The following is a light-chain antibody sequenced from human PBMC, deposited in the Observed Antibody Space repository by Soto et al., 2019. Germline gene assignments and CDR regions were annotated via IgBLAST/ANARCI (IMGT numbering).Light chain of an antibody. CDR1: QSVSSSY. CDR2: DSS. CDR3: QHRNERPFT. V-gene: IGKV3D-20*02. Sequence: EIVLTQSPGTLSLSPGERATLSCRASQSVSSSYLAWYQQKPGQAPRLLIYDSSNRASGIPARFSGSGSGTDFTLTISSLEPEDVAVYYCQHRNERPFTFGPGTKLEIE. J-gene: IGKJ3*01.